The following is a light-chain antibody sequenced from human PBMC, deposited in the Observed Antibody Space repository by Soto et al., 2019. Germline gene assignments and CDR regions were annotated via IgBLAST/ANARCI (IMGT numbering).Light chain of an antibody. CDR1: SSDFGGYNY. CDR3: SSYTSISTLYV. CDR2: DVS. V-gene: IGLV2-14*01. J-gene: IGLJ1*01. Sequence: QSVLTQPVSVSGSPGQSITISCTGTSSDFGGYNYVSWYQQHPGKAPKLMIYDVSNRPSGVSNRFSGSKSGNTASLTISGLQAEVEADYYCSSYTSISTLYVFGTGTKVTVL.